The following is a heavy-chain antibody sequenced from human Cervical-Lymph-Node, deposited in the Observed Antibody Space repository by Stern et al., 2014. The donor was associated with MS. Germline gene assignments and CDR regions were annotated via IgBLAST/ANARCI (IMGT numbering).Heavy chain of an antibody. CDR1: GFNFFNGW. CDR3: TTGAYHDGVDV. J-gene: IGHJ6*02. V-gene: IGHV3-15*07. CDR2: IKTKKDGETA. Sequence: EDQLVESGGGLVKPGGSLTLSCVASGFNFFNGWMNWVRQAPGKGLEWVGRIKTKKDGETADYTAPVTGRFSISRDDSKNTLYLQMRSLKIEDTGVYYCTTGAYHDGVDVWGQGTTVTVSS.